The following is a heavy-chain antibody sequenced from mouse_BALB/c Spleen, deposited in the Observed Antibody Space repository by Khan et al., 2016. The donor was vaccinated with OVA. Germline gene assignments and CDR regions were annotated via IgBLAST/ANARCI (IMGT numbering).Heavy chain of an antibody. CDR2: IWGDGST. V-gene: IGHV2-6-7*01. CDR1: GFSLTGYG. Sequence: VHLVESGPGLVAPSQSLSITCTVSGFSLTGYGVNWVRQPPGKGLEWLGLIWGDGSTDYNSALKSRLNLTKDNSKSQVFLKMNSLQTDDTARYYCARAYDGNYREAMDYWGQGTSVTVSS. D-gene: IGHD2-10*01. CDR3: ARAYDGNYREAMDY. J-gene: IGHJ4*01.